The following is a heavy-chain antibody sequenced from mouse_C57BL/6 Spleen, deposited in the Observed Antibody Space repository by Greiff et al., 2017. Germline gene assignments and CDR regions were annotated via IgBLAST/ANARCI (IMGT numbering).Heavy chain of an antibody. J-gene: IGHJ4*01. CDR2: ISSGSSTI. CDR1: GFTFSDYG. D-gene: IGHD4-1*01. V-gene: IGHV5-17*01. Sequence: EVHLVESGGGLVKPGGSLKLSCAASGFTFSDYGMHWVRQAPEKGLEWVAYISSGSSTIYYADTVKGRFTISRDNAKNTLFLQMTSLRSEDTAMXYCARDWVYAMDYWGQGTSVTVSS. CDR3: ARDWVYAMDY.